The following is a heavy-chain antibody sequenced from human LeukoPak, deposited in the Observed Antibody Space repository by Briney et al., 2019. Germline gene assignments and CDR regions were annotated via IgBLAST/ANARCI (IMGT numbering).Heavy chain of an antibody. CDR3: ARDGYCSSTSCYALVNAFDI. CDR2: ISSSSSYI. J-gene: IGHJ3*02. V-gene: IGHV3-21*01. Sequence: GSLRLSCAASAFTFSSYSMNWFRQAPGKGLEWVSSISSSSSYIYYADSVKGRFTISRDNAKNSLYLQMNSLRAEDTAVYYCARDGYCSSTSCYALVNAFDIWGQGTMVTVSS. CDR1: AFTFSSYS. D-gene: IGHD2-2*03.